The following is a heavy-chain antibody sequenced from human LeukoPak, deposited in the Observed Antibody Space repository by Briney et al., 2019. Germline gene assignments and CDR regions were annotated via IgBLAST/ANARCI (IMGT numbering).Heavy chain of an antibody. CDR1: GGSFSGYF. V-gene: IGHV4-34*01. D-gene: IGHD3-16*02. J-gene: IGHJ6*04. CDR3: ARVGDLSFRTTDV. CDR2: INHSGTT. Sequence: SETLSLTCAVYGGSFSGYFWSWIRQPPGKGLEWIGEINHSGTTNYNPSLKSRVTISVDTSKNQFSLKLSFVPAADAAVYSCARVGDLSFRTTDVWGKGITVTVCS.